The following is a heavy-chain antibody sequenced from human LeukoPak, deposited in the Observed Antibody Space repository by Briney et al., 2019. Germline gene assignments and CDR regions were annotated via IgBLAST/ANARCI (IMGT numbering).Heavy chain of an antibody. D-gene: IGHD6-19*01. CDR3: AKEGRGSGWYRGYDYYGMDV. CDR2: ISYDGSNK. CDR1: GFTFSSYG. J-gene: IGHJ6*02. Sequence: GGSLRLSCAASGFTFSSYGMHWVRQAPGKGLEWVAVISYDGSNKYYADSVKGRFTISRDNSKNTLYLQMNGLRAEDTAVYYCAKEGRGSGWYRGYDYYGMDVWGQGTTVTVSS. V-gene: IGHV3-30*18.